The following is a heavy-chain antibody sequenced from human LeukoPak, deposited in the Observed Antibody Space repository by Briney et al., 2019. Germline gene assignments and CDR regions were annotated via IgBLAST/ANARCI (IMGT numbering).Heavy chain of an antibody. CDR1: GFTFDDYG. CDR3: AKLMVRGVRTYYYGMDV. D-gene: IGHD3-10*01. Sequence: GGSLRLSCAASGFTFDDYGMSWVRQAPGKGLEWVSGINWNGGSTGYADSVKGRFTISRDNSKNTLYLQMNSLRAEDTAVYCCAKLMVRGVRTYYYGMDVWGQGTTVTVSS. CDR2: INWNGGST. V-gene: IGHV3-20*04. J-gene: IGHJ6*02.